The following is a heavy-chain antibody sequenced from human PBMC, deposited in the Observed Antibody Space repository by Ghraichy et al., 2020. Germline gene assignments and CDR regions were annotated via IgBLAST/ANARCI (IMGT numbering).Heavy chain of an antibody. V-gene: IGHV3-23*01. CDR3: VRCLGGRCYHTAIAY. Sequence: GGSLRLSCAASGFTFSSYSMSWVRQAPGKGLEWVSGVAGSGATSHYADSVKGRFTISRDNSKSTLYLQMNSLRAEDTALYHCVRCLGGRCYHTAIAYWGQGTLVTVSS. CDR1: GFTFSSYS. CDR2: VAGSGATS. D-gene: IGHD3-16*01. J-gene: IGHJ4*02.